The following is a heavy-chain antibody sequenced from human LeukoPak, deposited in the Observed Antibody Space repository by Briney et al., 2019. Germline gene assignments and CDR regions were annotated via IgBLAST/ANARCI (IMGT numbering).Heavy chain of an antibody. V-gene: IGHV3-30*02. CDR1: GFTFSSYG. Sequence: PGGSLRLSCAASGFTFSSYGMHWVRQAPGKGLEWVAFIRYDGSNKYYADSVKGRFTISRDNAKNSLYLQMNSLRAEDTALYYCARGSDGSGTVGAFDIWGQGTMVTVSS. J-gene: IGHJ3*02. CDR2: IRYDGSNK. D-gene: IGHD3-10*01. CDR3: ARGSDGSGTVGAFDI.